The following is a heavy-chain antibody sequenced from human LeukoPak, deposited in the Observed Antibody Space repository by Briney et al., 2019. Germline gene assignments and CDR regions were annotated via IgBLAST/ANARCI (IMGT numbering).Heavy chain of an antibody. J-gene: IGHJ6*03. Sequence: PSETLSLTCTVSRCSISSSSYYWGWLRQPPGKGLEWLGSIRYSGSTYYNPSLKSRVTISVDTSKNQFSLKLSSVTAADTAVYYCADYDFWSGFYYMDVWGKGTTVTVS. CDR2: IRYSGST. V-gene: IGHV4-39*01. D-gene: IGHD3-3*01. CDR1: RCSISSSSYY. CDR3: ADYDFWSGFYYMDV.